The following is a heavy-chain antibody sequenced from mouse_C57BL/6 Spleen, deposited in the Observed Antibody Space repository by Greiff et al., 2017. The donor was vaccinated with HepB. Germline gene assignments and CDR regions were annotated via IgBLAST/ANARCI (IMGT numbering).Heavy chain of an antibody. CDR2: IHPNSGST. D-gene: IGHD3-2*02. CDR1: GYTFTSYW. Sequence: VQLQQSGAELVKPGASVKLSCKASGYTFTSYWMHWVKQRPGQGLEWIGMIHPNSGSTNYNEKFKSKATLTVDKSSSTAYMHLSSLTSEDSAVYYCARLGSSGYFDYWGQGTTLTVSS. J-gene: IGHJ2*01. CDR3: ARLGSSGYFDY. V-gene: IGHV1-64*01.